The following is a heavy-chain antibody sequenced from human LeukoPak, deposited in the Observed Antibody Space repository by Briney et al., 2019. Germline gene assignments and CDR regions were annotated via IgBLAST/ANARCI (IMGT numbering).Heavy chain of an antibody. V-gene: IGHV3-7*01. CDR2: IKQDGSEK. CDR1: GFTFSSYW. J-gene: IGHJ4*02. Sequence: GGSLRLSCAATGFTFSSYWMSWVRQAPGKGLEWVANIKQDGSEKYYVDSVKGRFTISRDNAKNSLYLQMNSLRAEDTAVYYCARVPDGYYYDSSGYVDYWGQGTLVTVSS. D-gene: IGHD3-22*01. CDR3: ARVPDGYYYDSSGYVDY.